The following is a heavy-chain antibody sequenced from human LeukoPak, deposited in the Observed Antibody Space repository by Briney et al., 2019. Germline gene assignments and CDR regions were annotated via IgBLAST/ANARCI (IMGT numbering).Heavy chain of an antibody. Sequence: SETLSLTCTVSGFSISSGYYWSWIRQLPGKGLEWIANIYSNATTSYNPSLKSRVTISLDPSRNQFSLKVASVTAADPALYYCAGAPWGPFDFWSQGILVTVSS. V-gene: IGHV4-61*01. CDR3: AGAPWGPFDF. J-gene: IGHJ4*02. CDR1: GFSISSGYY. CDR2: IYSNATT. D-gene: IGHD7-27*01.